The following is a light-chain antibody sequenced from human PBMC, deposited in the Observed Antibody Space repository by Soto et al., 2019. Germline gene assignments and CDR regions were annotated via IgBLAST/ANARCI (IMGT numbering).Light chain of an antibody. V-gene: IGLV2-14*01. CDR1: SSDVGGYNY. CDR2: DVS. Sequence: QSVLTQPASVSGSPGQSITISCTGTSSDVGGYNYVSWYQQHPGKAPKLMIYDVSNRPSGVSNRFSDSKSGNTASLTISGLQAEDEADYYCSSYTSSSTYYVFGTGTKVTVL. J-gene: IGLJ1*01. CDR3: SSYTSSSTYYV.